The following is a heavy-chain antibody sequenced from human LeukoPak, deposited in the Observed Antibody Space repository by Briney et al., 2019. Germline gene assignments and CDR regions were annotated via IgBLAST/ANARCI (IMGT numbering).Heavy chain of an antibody. V-gene: IGHV4-38-2*01. D-gene: IGHD3-3*01. CDR1: GYSISSGYY. J-gene: IGHJ3*02. Sequence: SETLSLTCAVSGYSISSGYYWGRIRQPPGQGLEWIGSIYHSGSTYYNPSLKSRVTISVDTSKNQFSLKLSSVTAEDTAVYYCARRTIFGVVITYAFDIWRQETMVTVSS. CDR2: IYHSGST. CDR3: ARRTIFGVVITYAFDI.